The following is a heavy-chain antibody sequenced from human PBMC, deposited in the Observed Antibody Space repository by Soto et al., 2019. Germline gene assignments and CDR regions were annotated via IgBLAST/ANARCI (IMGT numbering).Heavy chain of an antibody. J-gene: IGHJ4*02. CDR2: ISYDGSNK. CDR1: GFTFSSYG. V-gene: IGHV3-30*18. D-gene: IGHD3-16*01. CDR3: AKGKLKYYYFDY. Sequence: GGSLRLSCAASGFTFSSYGMHWVRQAPGKGLEWVAVISYDGSNKYYADSVKGRFTISRDNSKNTLYPQMNSLRAEDTAVYYCAKGKLKYYYFDYWGQGTLVTVSS.